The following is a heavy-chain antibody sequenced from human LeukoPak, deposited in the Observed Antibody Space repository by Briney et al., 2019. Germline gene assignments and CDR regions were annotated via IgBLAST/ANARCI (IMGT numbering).Heavy chain of an antibody. D-gene: IGHD6-13*01. CDR3: ARDRSSSWYHFDWFDP. Sequence: PGGSLRLSCAASGFTFSDYYMSWIRQAPGKGLEWVSYISSSGNTIYYADSVKGRFTISRDNAKNSLYLQMNSLRAEDTAVYYCARDRSSSWYHFDWFDPWGQGTLVTVSS. V-gene: IGHV3-11*01. J-gene: IGHJ5*02. CDR2: ISSSGNTI. CDR1: GFTFSDYY.